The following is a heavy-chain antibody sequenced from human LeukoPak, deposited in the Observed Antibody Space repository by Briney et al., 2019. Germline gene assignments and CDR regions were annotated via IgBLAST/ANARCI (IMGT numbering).Heavy chain of an antibody. J-gene: IGHJ4*02. Sequence: PGGSLRLSCAASEFSVGSNYMTWVRQAPGKGLEWVSLIYSGGSTYYADSVKGRFTISRDNSKNTLYLQMNSLRAEDTAVYYCVRVRYDGSGYYSIFDYWGQGTLVTVSS. V-gene: IGHV3-66*01. CDR1: EFSVGSNY. CDR3: VRVRYDGSGYYSIFDY. D-gene: IGHD3-22*01. CDR2: IYSGGST.